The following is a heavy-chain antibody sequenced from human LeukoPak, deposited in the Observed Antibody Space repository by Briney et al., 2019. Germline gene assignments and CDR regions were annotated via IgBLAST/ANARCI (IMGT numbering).Heavy chain of an antibody. V-gene: IGHV4-34*01. CDR1: GFTFSSYW. CDR2: INHSGST. J-gene: IGHJ6*02. D-gene: IGHD5-24*01. CDR3: ARGRRVQFYYYYYGMDV. Sequence: GSLRLSCAASGFTFSSYWMSWVRQPPGKGLEWIGEINHSGSTNYNPSLKSRVTISVDTSKNQFSLKLSSVTAADTAVYYCARGRRVQFYYYYYGMDVWGQGTTVTVSS.